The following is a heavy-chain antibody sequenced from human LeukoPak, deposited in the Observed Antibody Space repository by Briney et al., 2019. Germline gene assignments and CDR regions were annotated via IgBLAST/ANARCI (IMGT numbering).Heavy chain of an antibody. CDR2: INHSGST. J-gene: IGHJ4*02. D-gene: IGHD4-17*01. V-gene: IGHV4-34*01. CDR3: ARDGYGGYVAHFDY. CDR1: GGSFSGYY. Sequence: SETLSLTCAVYGGSFSGYYWSWIRQPPGKGLEWIGEINHSGSTNYNPSLKSRVTISVDTSKNQFSLKLSSVTAADTAVYYCARDGYGGYVAHFDYWGQGTLVTVSA.